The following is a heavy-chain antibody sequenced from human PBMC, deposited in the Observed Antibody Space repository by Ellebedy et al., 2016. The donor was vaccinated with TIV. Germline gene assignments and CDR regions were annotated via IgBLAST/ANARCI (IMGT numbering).Heavy chain of an antibody. Sequence: AASVKVSCKASGGTFSSYAISWVRQAPGQGLEWMGGIIPIFGTANYAQKFQGRVTITADESTSTAYMELSSLRSEDTAVYYCARIVVVPAAIYYPSFDYWGQGTLVTVSS. CDR2: IIPIFGTA. V-gene: IGHV1-69*13. D-gene: IGHD2-2*01. CDR3: ARIVVVPAAIYYPSFDY. CDR1: GGTFSSYA. J-gene: IGHJ4*02.